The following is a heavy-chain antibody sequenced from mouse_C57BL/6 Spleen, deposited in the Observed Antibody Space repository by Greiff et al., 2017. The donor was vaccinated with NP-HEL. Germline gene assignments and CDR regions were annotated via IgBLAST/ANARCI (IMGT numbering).Heavy chain of an antibody. Sequence: VQVVESGAELVRPGASVTLSCKASGYTFTDYEMHWVKQTPVHGLEWIGAIDPETGGTAYNQKFKGKAILTADKSSSTAYMELRSLTSEDSAVYYCTRLVTTVDYWGQGTTLTVSS. CDR3: TRLVTTVDY. CDR1: GYTFTDYE. V-gene: IGHV1-15*01. J-gene: IGHJ2*01. D-gene: IGHD2-2*01. CDR2: IDPETGGT.